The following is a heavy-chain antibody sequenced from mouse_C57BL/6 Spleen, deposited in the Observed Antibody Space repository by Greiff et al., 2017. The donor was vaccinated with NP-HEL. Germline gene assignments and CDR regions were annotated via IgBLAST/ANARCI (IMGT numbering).Heavy chain of an antibody. CDR2: ISDGGSYT. Sequence: EVHLVESGGGLVKPGGSLKLSCAASGFTFSSYAMSWVRQTPEKRLEWVATISDGGSYTYYPDNVKGRFTISRDNAKNNLYLQMSHLKSEDTAMYYCARDSNFAAYWGQGTLVTVSA. J-gene: IGHJ3*01. CDR3: ARDSNFAAY. CDR1: GFTFSSYA. V-gene: IGHV5-4*01. D-gene: IGHD2-5*01.